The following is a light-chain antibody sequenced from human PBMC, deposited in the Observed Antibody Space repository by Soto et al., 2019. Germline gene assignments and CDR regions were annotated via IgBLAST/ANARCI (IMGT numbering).Light chain of an antibody. Sequence: QSVLTQPPSASGTPGQRVTFSCSGSSSNIGTNAVNWYQQLPGTAPKLIIYTDNQRPSGVPDRFSGSKSGTSASLAIRGLQSEDEADYYCAAWDARLSAVVFGGGTKLTVL. CDR3: AAWDARLSAVV. V-gene: IGLV1-44*01. CDR1: SSNIGTNA. CDR2: TDN. J-gene: IGLJ2*01.